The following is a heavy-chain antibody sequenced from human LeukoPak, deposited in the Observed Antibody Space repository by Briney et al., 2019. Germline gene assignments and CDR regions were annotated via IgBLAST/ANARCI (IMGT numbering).Heavy chain of an antibody. CDR2: INHSGST. J-gene: IGHJ6*03. Sequence: SETLSLTCAVYGGSFSGYYWSWIRQPPGKGLEWIGEINHSGSTNYNPSLKSRVTISVDTSKNQFSLKLSSVTAADTAVYYCARSGSSNKYYYYYYMDVWGKGTTVTVSS. V-gene: IGHV4-34*01. CDR3: ARSGSSNKYYYYYYMDV. CDR1: GGSFSGYY. D-gene: IGHD6-6*01.